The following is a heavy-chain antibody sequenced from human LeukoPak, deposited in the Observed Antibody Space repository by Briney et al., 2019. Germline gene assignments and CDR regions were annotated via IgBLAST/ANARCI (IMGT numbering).Heavy chain of an antibody. V-gene: IGHV1-2*02. J-gene: IGHJ4*02. CDR3: ARGSIVGATFDYFDY. CDR2: INPNSGGT. CDR1: GYTFTGYY. Sequence: ASVKVSCKASGYTFTGYYIHWVLQAPGQGLEWMGWINPNSGGTNYAQKFQGRVTMTRDTSIRTAYMDLSRLRSDDTAVYYCARGSIVGATFDYFDYWGQGTLVTVSS. D-gene: IGHD1-26*01.